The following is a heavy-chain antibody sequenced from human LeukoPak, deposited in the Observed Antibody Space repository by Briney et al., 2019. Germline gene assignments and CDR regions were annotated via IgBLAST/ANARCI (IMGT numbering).Heavy chain of an antibody. CDR2: ISSSSSYI. J-gene: IGHJ6*02. Sequence: GGSLRLSCAASGFTFSSYSMNWVRQAPGKGLERVSSISSSSSYIYYADTVKGRFTISRDNAKNSLYLQMNSLRAEDTAVYYCATRPNNYYDSSGYLGRSQHYYYGMDVWGQGTTVTVSS. CDR3: ATRPNNYYDSSGYLGRSQHYYYGMDV. CDR1: GFTFSSYS. V-gene: IGHV3-21*01. D-gene: IGHD3-22*01.